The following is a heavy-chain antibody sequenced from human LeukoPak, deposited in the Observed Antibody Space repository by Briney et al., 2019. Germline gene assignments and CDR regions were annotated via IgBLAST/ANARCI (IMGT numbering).Heavy chain of an antibody. J-gene: IGHJ4*02. CDR1: GYTFTSYD. CDR2: MNPNSGNT. CDR3: AKARYCSGGSCFPQLTPDY. V-gene: IGHV1-8*01. Sequence: GASVKVSCKASGYTFTSYDINWVRQATGQGLEWMGWMNPNSGNTGYAQEFQGRVTMTRNTSISTAYMELSSLRSEDTAVYYCAKARYCSGGSCFPQLTPDYWGQGTLVTVSS. D-gene: IGHD2-15*01.